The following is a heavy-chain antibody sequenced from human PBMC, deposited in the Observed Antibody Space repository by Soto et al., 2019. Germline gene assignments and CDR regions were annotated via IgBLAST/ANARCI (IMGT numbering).Heavy chain of an antibody. Sequence: QVQLQESGPGLVKPSGTLSLTCAVSGGSISSSNWWSWVRQPPGKGLEWIGEIYHSGSTNYNPSLNSRVTISVDKSKNQFSLKLSSVTAADTAVYYCARGLGDYYDSSGYYGRSNYFDYWGQGTLVTVSS. V-gene: IGHV4-4*02. CDR1: GGSISSSNW. J-gene: IGHJ4*02. CDR2: IYHSGST. CDR3: ARGLGDYYDSSGYYGRSNYFDY. D-gene: IGHD3-22*01.